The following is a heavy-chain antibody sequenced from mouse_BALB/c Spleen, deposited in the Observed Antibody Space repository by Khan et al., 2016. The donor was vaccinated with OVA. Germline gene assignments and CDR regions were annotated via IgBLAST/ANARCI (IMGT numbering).Heavy chain of an antibody. Sequence: VKLLESGPGLVAPSQSLSITCTVSGFSLSNYGIHWVRQPPGKGLEWLGVIWTGGITNYNSALMSRLIISKDNSKSQVFLKMNRLQTDDTAIYYGARSYDYDVGGFAYWGQGTLVTVSA. CDR1: GFSLSNYG. CDR2: IWTGGIT. D-gene: IGHD2-4*01. CDR3: ARSYDYDVGGFAY. V-gene: IGHV2-9*02. J-gene: IGHJ3*01.